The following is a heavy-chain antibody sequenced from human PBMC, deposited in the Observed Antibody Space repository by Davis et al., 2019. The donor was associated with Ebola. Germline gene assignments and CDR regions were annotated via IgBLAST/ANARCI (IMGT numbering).Heavy chain of an antibody. D-gene: IGHD2-2*01. Sequence: ASVKVSCKASGYTFTSYGISWVRQAPGQGLEWMGSISAYNGNTNYAQKLQGRVTMTTDTSTSTAYMELRSLRSDDTAVYYCARVQGVPAAMSFYGMDVWGQGTTVTVSS. CDR2: ISAYNGNT. V-gene: IGHV1-18*01. CDR1: GYTFTSYG. J-gene: IGHJ6*02. CDR3: ARVQGVPAAMSFYGMDV.